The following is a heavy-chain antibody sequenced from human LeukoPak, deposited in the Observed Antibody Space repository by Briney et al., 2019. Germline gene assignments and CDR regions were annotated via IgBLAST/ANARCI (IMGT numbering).Heavy chain of an antibody. V-gene: IGHV4-34*01. Sequence: SETLSLTCAVYGGSFSSYYWSWIRQPPGKGLEWIGEINHSGSTNYNPSLKSRVTISVDTSKNQFSLKLSSVTAADTAVYYCASGAPPPMVRGVITSAEYFQHWGQGTLVTVSS. D-gene: IGHD3-10*01. CDR3: ASGAPPPMVRGVITSAEYFQH. CDR1: GGSFSSYY. CDR2: INHSGST. J-gene: IGHJ1*01.